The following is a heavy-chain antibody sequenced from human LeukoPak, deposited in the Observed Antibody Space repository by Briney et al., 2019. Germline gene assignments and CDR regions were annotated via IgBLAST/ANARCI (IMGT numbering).Heavy chain of an antibody. Sequence: GESLKISCKGSGYSITNYWIASVRQMPGKGLEWMGIIYPADSDIRYSPSFQGQVTISADKSISTAYLQWSSLKASDTAMYYCARQEYCSGGSCYTWFDPWGQGTLVTVSS. CDR3: ARQEYCSGGSCYTWFDP. V-gene: IGHV5-51*01. D-gene: IGHD2-15*01. CDR1: GYSITNYW. CDR2: IYPADSDI. J-gene: IGHJ5*02.